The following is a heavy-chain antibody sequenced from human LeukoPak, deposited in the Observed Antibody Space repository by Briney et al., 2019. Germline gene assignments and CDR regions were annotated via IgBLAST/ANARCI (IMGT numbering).Heavy chain of an antibody. CDR2: INHSGST. V-gene: IGHV4-30-2*01. Sequence: PSQTLSLTCTVSGGSISSGGYYWSWIRQPPGKGLEWIGEINHSGSTNYNPSLKSRVTISVDTSKNQFSLKLSSVTAADTAVYYCASDYQGRPFDYWGQGTLVTVSS. CDR3: ASDYQGRPFDY. J-gene: IGHJ4*02. D-gene: IGHD3-16*02. CDR1: GGSISSGGYY.